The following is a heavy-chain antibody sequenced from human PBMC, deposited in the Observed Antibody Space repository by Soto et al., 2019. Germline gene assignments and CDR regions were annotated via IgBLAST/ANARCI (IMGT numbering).Heavy chain of an antibody. CDR3: AASYGSGYRAFDY. J-gene: IGHJ4*02. V-gene: IGHV1-69*02. CDR1: GDTFSFYT. Sequence: QVQLVQSGTEVKKPGSSVKVSCKASGDTFSFYTINWVRQAPGLGLEWVGRINPIVSMSNYAQKFQGRVSMTADKSTRTAYMELRSLRSDDTSMYCCAASYGSGYRAFDYWGQGALVIVSS. D-gene: IGHD3-10*01. CDR2: INPIVSMS.